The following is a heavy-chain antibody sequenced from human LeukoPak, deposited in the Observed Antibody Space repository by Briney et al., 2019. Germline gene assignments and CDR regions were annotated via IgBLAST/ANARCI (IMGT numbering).Heavy chain of an antibody. D-gene: IGHD3-10*01. CDR2: TYWNNDK. Sequence: SCPTLVKPAQTLTLTCTFSGFSLSTTGVAVAWIRQPPGKALEWLAVTYWNNDKSYSPSLKNRLTITQDTSKNQVILIMANMDPVDTGTYYCSHKGRGSGSYTMWGQGTLVTVSS. J-gene: IGHJ4*02. CDR1: GFSLSTTGVA. V-gene: IGHV2-5*01. CDR3: SHKGRGSGSYTM.